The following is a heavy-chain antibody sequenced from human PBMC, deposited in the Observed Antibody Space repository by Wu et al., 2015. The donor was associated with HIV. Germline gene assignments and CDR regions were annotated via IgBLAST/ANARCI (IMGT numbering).Heavy chain of an antibody. CDR1: GGSFSSYA. D-gene: IGHD3-22*01. J-gene: IGHJ3*02. Sequence: QVQLVQSGAEVKKPGSSVKVSCKASGGSFSSYAITWVRQAPGQGPEWMGGIIPIFGTTNYAQKFQGRVTITADESTSTAYMELSSLRSEDTAVYYCARDYYDSSGYYPGVYAFDIWGQGTMVTVSS. CDR3: ARDYYDSSGYYPGVYAFDI. CDR2: IIPIFGTT. V-gene: IGHV1-69*12.